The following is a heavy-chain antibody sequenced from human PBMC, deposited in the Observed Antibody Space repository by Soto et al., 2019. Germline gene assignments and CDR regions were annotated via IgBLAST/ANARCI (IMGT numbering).Heavy chain of an antibody. V-gene: IGHV4-59*01. Sequence: QVQLQESGPGLVKPSETLSLTCTVSGGSISSYYWSWIRQPPGKGLEWIGYIYYSGSTNYNPSLESRVTISVDTSKNQFSLKLSSVTAADTAVYYCARHPLGYCSGGSCLQIDYWGQGTLVTVSS. CDR1: GGSISSYY. D-gene: IGHD2-15*01. J-gene: IGHJ4*02. CDR2: IYYSGST. CDR3: ARHPLGYCSGGSCLQIDY.